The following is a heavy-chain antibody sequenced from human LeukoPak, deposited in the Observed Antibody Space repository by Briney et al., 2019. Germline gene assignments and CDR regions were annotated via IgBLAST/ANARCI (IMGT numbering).Heavy chain of an antibody. D-gene: IGHD4-17*01. CDR1: GYTFTSYY. Sequence: ASVKVSCKASGYTFTSYYMHWVRQAPGQGLEWMGIINPSGGSTSYAQKFQGRVTMTRDTSTSTVYMELSSLRSEDTALYYCAKFMSVYGGNSDPFDIWGQGTMVTVSS. V-gene: IGHV1-46*01. CDR3: AKFMSVYGGNSDPFDI. J-gene: IGHJ3*02. CDR2: INPSGGST.